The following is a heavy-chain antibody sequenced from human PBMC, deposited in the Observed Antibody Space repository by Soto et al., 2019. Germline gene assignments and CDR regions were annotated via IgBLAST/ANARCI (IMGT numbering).Heavy chain of an antibody. Sequence: EVQLLESGGGLVQPGGSLRLSCAASGFTFTTRAMSWVRQAPGKGLQWVSGISASGGTTYYADSVKGRLTISRDNSKNMLCLLMTSLRDDDTAVYYCTTGTQNFDYWGRGTRVTVSS. J-gene: IGHJ4*02. CDR2: ISASGGTT. D-gene: IGHD3-10*01. V-gene: IGHV3-23*01. CDR1: GFTFTTRA. CDR3: TTGTQNFDY.